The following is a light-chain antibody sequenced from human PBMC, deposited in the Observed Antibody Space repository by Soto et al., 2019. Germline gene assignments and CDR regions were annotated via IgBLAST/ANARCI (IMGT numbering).Light chain of an antibody. CDR1: SSDIGAYDY. V-gene: IGLV2-14*01. J-gene: IGLJ1*01. CDR2: EVT. Sequence: QSALTQPASVSGSPGQSITISCTGNSSDIGAYDYVSWYQQYPGRVPKLLIHEVTNRPSGVSDRFSGSKSGNTASLTISGLQTEDEADYYCSSHAGSSAFYVFGTGTKLTVL. CDR3: SSHAGSSAFYV.